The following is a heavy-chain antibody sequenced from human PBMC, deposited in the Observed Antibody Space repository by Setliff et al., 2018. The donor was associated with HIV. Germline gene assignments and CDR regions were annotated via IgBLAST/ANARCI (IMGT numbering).Heavy chain of an antibody. CDR3: ARGFEGYCSGAGCHWFDS. V-gene: IGHV4-34*01. CDR2: ISHRGRT. J-gene: IGHJ5*01. CDR1: GGSLTDYD. Sequence: SETLSLTCAVYGGSLTDYDWTWIRQTPAKGLEWIGEISHRGRTNYNPSLKTRLIISRDTSKNQFSLRLSSATVADTAIYYCARGFEGYCSGAGCHWFDSWGQGTQVTVSS. D-gene: IGHD2-15*01.